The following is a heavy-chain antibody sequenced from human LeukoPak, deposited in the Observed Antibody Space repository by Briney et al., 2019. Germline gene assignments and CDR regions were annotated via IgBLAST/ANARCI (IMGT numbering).Heavy chain of an antibody. CDR1: GGSINNYY. CDR2: VDHTGST. V-gene: IGHV4-59*01. Sequence: SETLSPTCTVSGGSINNYYWTWIRQPPGKGLEWIGYVDHTGSTNFNPSLNGRVSISRDTTKNLFSLRLRSVTAADTAVYFCARGRVSSSTWYSTYYYYFYMDVWGKGTTVTVSS. D-gene: IGHD1-1*01. CDR3: ARGRVSSSTWYSTYYYYFYMDV. J-gene: IGHJ6*03.